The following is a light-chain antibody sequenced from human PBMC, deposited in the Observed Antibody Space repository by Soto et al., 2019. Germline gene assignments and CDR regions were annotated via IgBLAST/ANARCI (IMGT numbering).Light chain of an antibody. CDR2: GAS. V-gene: IGKV3-20*01. CDR3: QQYGSSPLA. Sequence: EVVLTQSPDTLSLSPGETATLSCRASQGVSNIYLAWYQPQPGQAPRLLIYGASSRATGIPDSVSGSGSGTDYTLTISRLEPEEVAVVYGQQYGSSPLAFGVGTKVEIK. CDR1: QGVSNIY. J-gene: IGKJ4*01.